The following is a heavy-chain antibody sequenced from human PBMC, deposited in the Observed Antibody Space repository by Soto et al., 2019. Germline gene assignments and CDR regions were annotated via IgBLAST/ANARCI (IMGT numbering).Heavy chain of an antibody. CDR3: ARNPPPAMIGFDY. CDR1: GGTFSSYA. V-gene: IGHV1-69*13. D-gene: IGHD3-16*01. CDR2: IIPIFGTA. Sequence: SVKVSCKASGGTFSSYAISWVRQAPGQGLEWMGGIIPIFGTANYAQKFQGRVTITADESTSTAYMELSSLRSEDTAVYYCARNPPPAMIGFDYWGQGTLVTVSS. J-gene: IGHJ4*02.